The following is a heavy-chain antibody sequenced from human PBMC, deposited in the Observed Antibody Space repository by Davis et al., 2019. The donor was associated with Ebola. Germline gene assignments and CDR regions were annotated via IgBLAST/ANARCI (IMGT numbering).Heavy chain of an antibody. V-gene: IGHV3-7*03. CDR3: AAEYCSGGSCTPAGGMDV. CDR1: GFTFSSYA. CDR2: IKQDGSEK. Sequence: GGSLRLSCAASGFTFSSYAMSWVRQAPGKGLEWVANIKQDGSEKYYVDSVKGRFTISRDNAKNSLYLQMSSLRSEDTAVYYCAAEYCSGGSCTPAGGMDVWGQGTTVTVSS. J-gene: IGHJ6*02. D-gene: IGHD2-15*01.